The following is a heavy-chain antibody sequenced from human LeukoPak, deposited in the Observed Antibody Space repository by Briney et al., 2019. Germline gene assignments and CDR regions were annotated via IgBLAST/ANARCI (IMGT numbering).Heavy chain of an antibody. Sequence: PGGSLRLSCVASGFTVSSNYMSWVRQAPGKGLEWVSVIYSGGSTYYADSVKGRFTISRDNSKNTLYLQMNSLRAEDTAVYYCARETAAAGMYGMDVWGQGTTVTVSS. CDR1: GFTVSSNY. D-gene: IGHD6-13*01. V-gene: IGHV3-66*01. CDR3: ARETAAAGMYGMDV. J-gene: IGHJ6*02. CDR2: IYSGGST.